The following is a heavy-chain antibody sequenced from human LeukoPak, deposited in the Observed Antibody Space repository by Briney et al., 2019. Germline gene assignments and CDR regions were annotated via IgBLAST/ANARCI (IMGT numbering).Heavy chain of an antibody. V-gene: IGHV5-51*01. CDR2: IHPADSDT. CDR3: ARRRVHDYGDQMTHCFDY. Sequence: GESLKISCKGSGYSFTNYWLGWVRQVPGKGLEWMGVIHPADSDTRYSPSFQGQVTISVDKSISTAYLQWSSLKASDTAMYYCARRRVHDYGDQMTHCFDYWGQGTLVTVSS. J-gene: IGHJ4*02. D-gene: IGHD4-17*01. CDR1: GYSFTNYW.